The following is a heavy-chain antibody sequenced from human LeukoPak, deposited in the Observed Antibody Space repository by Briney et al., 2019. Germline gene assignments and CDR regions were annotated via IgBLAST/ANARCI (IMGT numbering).Heavy chain of an antibody. Sequence: KTSETLSLTCAVYGGSFSGYYWSWIRQPPGKGLEWIGEINHSGSTNYNPSLKSRVTISVDTSKNQFSLKLSSVTAADTAVYYCARGRYYYDSSGYHGYFQHWGQGTLVTVSS. D-gene: IGHD3-22*01. CDR2: INHSGST. CDR1: GGSFSGYY. CDR3: ARGRYYYDSSGYHGYFQH. V-gene: IGHV4-34*01. J-gene: IGHJ1*01.